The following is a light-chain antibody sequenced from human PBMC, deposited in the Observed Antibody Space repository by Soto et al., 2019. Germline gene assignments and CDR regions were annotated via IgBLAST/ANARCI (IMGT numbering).Light chain of an antibody. Sequence: QSALTQPPSASGSPGQSVTISCTGTSGDVGAYDYVSWYQHPPGKAPRLVIYEVSKRPSGVPDRFSGSKSGNTASLTVSGLQAEDEADYFCSSYAGSNNLVFGGGTKLTVL. CDR1: SGDVGAYDY. V-gene: IGLV2-8*01. CDR2: EVS. J-gene: IGLJ2*01. CDR3: SSYAGSNNLV.